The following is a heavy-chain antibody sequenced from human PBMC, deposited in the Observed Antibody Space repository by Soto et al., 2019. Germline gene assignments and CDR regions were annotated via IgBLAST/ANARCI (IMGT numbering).Heavy chain of an antibody. Sequence: ETLSLPFAVSGGSIISSNLWSWVRQPPGKGLEWIGEIYHSGSINYNPSLKSRVTISVDKSKNQFSLKLSSVTAADTAVYYCARWIQLWSSEYYFDSWGQGTLVTVSS. CDR3: ARWIQLWSSEYYFDS. CDR1: GGSIISSNL. V-gene: IGHV4-4*02. D-gene: IGHD5-18*01. CDR2: IYHSGSI. J-gene: IGHJ4*02.